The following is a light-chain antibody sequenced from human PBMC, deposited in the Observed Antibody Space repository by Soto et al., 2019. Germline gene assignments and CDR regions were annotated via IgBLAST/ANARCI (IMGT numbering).Light chain of an antibody. Sequence: EIVMTQSPATLSVSTGERATLSCRASQSVSGNSAWYQQKPGQAPRLLIYGASTRATGIPARFSGSGSGTEFTLTISSLQSEDFAVYHCQQYNYWPPTTFGQGTRLEIK. CDR2: GAS. CDR1: QSVSGN. J-gene: IGKJ5*01. V-gene: IGKV3-15*01. CDR3: QQYNYWPPTT.